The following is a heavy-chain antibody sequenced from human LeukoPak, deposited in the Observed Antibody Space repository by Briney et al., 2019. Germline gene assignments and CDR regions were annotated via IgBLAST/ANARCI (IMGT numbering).Heavy chain of an antibody. Sequence: ASVKVSCKASGYTLTGYYMHWVRQAPGQGLEWMGWINPNSGGTNYAQKFQGRVTMTRDTSISTAYMELSRLTSDDTAVYYCARGMGVLVPAATWFDPWGQGTLVTVSS. V-gene: IGHV1-2*02. J-gene: IGHJ5*02. CDR3: ARGMGVLVPAATWFDP. D-gene: IGHD2-2*01. CDR2: INPNSGGT. CDR1: GYTLTGYY.